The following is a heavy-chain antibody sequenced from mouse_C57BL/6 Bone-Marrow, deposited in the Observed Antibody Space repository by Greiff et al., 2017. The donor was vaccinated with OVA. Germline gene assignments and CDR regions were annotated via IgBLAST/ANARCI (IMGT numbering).Heavy chain of an antibody. V-gene: IGHV1-67*01. Sequence: VKLMESGPELVRPGVSVKISCKGSGYTFTDYAMHWVKQSHAKSLEWIGVISTYYGDASYNQKFKDKATMTVDKSSNTAYMELARLTSEDSAVYYCARKEYYGSSPFAYWGQGTLVTVSA. CDR1: GYTFTDYA. D-gene: IGHD1-1*01. CDR3: ARKEYYGSSPFAY. CDR2: ISTYYGDA. J-gene: IGHJ3*01.